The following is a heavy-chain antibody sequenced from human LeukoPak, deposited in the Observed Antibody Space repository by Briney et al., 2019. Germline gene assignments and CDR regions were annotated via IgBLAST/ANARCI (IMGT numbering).Heavy chain of an antibody. J-gene: IGHJ4*02. CDR2: IRRKAYGGTT. Sequence: QTGRSLRLSCTAYGFTFGDYAMSWVRQAPRKGLEWVGFIRRKAYGGTTEYAASVKGRFTISRDDSKSIAYLQMNSLKTEDTAVYYCTRDSPYYDILTGYNDYWGQGTLVTVSS. V-gene: IGHV3-49*04. CDR1: GFTFGDYA. CDR3: TRDSPYYDILTGYNDY. D-gene: IGHD3-9*01.